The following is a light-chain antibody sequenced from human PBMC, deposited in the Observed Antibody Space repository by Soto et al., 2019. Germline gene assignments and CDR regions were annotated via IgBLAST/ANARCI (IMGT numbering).Light chain of an antibody. Sequence: EIVLTQSPGTLSLSPGERATLSCRASQSVSSSYLAWYQQKPGQAPRLLIYGASSRATGIPDRFSGSGSGTDSTLTISRLVPEDFAVYYCQYYGNPPYAFGQGTKLEIK. CDR3: QYYGNPPYA. V-gene: IGKV3-20*01. J-gene: IGKJ2*01. CDR2: GAS. CDR1: QSVSSSY.